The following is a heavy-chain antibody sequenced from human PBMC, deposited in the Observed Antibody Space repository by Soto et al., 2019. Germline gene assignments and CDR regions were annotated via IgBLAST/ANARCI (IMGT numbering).Heavy chain of an antibody. Sequence: GGSLRHSCAASGFTFSSYAMSWVRQAPGKGLEWVSTISGSGGSTYYADSVKGRFTTSRDNSKNTLYLLMNSLRAEDTALYYCAKDPSGYTDGYYYYYYMDVWGKGTTVTVSS. CDR2: ISGSGGST. CDR1: GFTFSSYA. CDR3: AKDPSGYTDGYYYYYYMDV. V-gene: IGHV3-23*01. D-gene: IGHD6-25*01. J-gene: IGHJ6*03.